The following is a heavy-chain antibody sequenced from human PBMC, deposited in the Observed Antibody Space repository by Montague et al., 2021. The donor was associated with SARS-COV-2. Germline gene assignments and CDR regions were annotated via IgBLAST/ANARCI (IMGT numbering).Heavy chain of an antibody. CDR1: GFTFSSHG. CDR2: ISSASDYI. J-gene: IGHJ6*02. Sequence: SLRLSCPASGFTFSSHGFNWVRQAPGKGLEWVSSISSASDYICYATSVKGRFTTSRDNVKNSLYLEMNSLRVEDTAVYYCTREKGLDGMDVWGQGTTVTVS. V-gene: IGHV3-21*06. CDR3: TREKGLDGMDV. D-gene: IGHD3-16*01.